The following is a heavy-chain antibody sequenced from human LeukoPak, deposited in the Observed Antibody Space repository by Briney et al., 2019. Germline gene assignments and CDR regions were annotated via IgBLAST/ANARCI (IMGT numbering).Heavy chain of an antibody. CDR3: AKKPYGPNYYFDY. Sequence: GGSLRLSCAASGFTFSILDVSWVRQAPGKGLEWVSAISGSGGSTYYADSVKGRFIISRDNSKNTLYLQMNSLRAEDTAVYYCAKKPYGPNYYFDYWGQGTLVTVSS. D-gene: IGHD5-24*01. V-gene: IGHV3-23*01. CDR1: GFTFSILD. J-gene: IGHJ4*02. CDR2: ISGSGGST.